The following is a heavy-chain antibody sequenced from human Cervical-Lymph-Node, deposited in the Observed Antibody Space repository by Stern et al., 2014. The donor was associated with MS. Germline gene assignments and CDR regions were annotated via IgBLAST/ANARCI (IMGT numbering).Heavy chain of an antibody. D-gene: IGHD1-26*01. CDR2: INPKSGGT. J-gene: IGHJ5*02. Sequence: VQLVQSGAEVKKPGASVKVSCKASGYTFSDYYMHWVRQAPGQGLGWMGWINPKSGGTSYAPKFQGRVTMTWDTSISTPYMELSSLRSDDTAMYYCARDGRGSGKSYFDPWGQGTLVTVSS. CDR1: GYTFSDYY. V-gene: IGHV1-2*02. CDR3: ARDGRGSGKSYFDP.